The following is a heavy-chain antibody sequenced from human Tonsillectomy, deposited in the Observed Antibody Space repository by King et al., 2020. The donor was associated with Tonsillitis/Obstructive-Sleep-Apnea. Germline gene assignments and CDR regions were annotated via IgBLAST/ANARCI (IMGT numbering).Heavy chain of an antibody. CDR1: GGSISSSSYY. J-gene: IGHJ4*02. Sequence: LQLQESGPGLVKPSETLSLTCTVSGGSISSSSYYWGWIRQPPGKGLEWIGSLYYSGSTYYNPSLKSRVTISVDTSKNQFSLKLSSVTAADTAVYYCTRDNWYNWDDQPFAYWGQGTLVTVSS. D-gene: IGHD1-1*01. V-gene: IGHV4-39*02. CDR3: TRDNWYNWDDQPFAY. CDR2: LYYSGST.